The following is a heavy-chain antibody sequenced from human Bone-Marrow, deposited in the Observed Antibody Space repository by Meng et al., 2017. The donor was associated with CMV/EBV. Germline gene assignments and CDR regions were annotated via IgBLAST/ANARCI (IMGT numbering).Heavy chain of an antibody. J-gene: IGHJ4*02. CDR3: ARSHDFWSGLPLDY. V-gene: IGHV3-30*04. CDR2: ISNDGINR. Sequence: GGSRRLSCAASGFTFSSYAMHWVRQAPGKGLEWVAVISNDGINRYYADSVKGRFTISRDNSKNTLYLQMSSLRAEATAVYYCARSHDFWSGLPLDYWGQGTLVTVSS. D-gene: IGHD3-3*01. CDR1: GFTFSSYA.